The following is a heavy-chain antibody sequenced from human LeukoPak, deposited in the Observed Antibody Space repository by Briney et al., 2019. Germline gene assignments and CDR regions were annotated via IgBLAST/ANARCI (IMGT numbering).Heavy chain of an antibody. CDR2: INSDGYSI. CDR1: GFTFSSYW. Sequence: PAGSLRLSCAASGFTFSSYWTHWVRQAPGKGLVWFSRINSDGYSITYADSVKGRFTISRDNAWNSLYLQMNSLRAEDVAVYFCVRDLLGSGSTTAYLHHWGQGTLVTVSS. V-gene: IGHV3-74*01. J-gene: IGHJ1*01. D-gene: IGHD1-1*01. CDR3: VRDLLGSGSTTAYLHH.